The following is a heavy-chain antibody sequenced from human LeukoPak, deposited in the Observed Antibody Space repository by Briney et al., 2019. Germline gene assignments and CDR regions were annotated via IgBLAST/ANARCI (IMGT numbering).Heavy chain of an antibody. CDR3: ARDKYGDYVGEYYYYMDV. J-gene: IGHJ6*03. D-gene: IGHD4-17*01. V-gene: IGHV1-69*13. CDR1: GGTFSNYA. CDR2: ILPMFGTA. Sequence: SVKVSCKASGGTFSNYAISWVRQAPGQGFEWMGGILPMFGTANYAEKFQGRVTITADESRSTAYMELSSLRSEDTAVYYCARDKYGDYVGEYYYYMDVWGKGTTVTVSS.